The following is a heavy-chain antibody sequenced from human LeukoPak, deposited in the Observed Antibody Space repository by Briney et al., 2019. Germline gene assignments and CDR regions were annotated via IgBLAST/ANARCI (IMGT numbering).Heavy chain of an antibody. CDR1: GFTFSSYA. CDR2: ISGGGGST. Sequence: PGGSLRLSCAASGFTFSSYAMSWVRQAPGKGLEWVSAISGGGGSTYYADSVKGRFTISRDNSKNTLYLQMNSLRAEDTAVYYCAKDQGLAAAGTVFYYYYYGMDVWGQGTTVTVPS. J-gene: IGHJ6*02. V-gene: IGHV3-23*01. CDR3: AKDQGLAAAGTVFYYYYYGMDV. D-gene: IGHD6-13*01.